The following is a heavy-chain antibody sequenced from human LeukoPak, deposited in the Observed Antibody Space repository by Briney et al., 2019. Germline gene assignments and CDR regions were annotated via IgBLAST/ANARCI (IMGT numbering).Heavy chain of an antibody. J-gene: IGHJ4*02. V-gene: IGHV4-34*01. Sequence: SETLSLTCAVYGGSFSGYYWSWIRQPPGKGLEWIGSIYHSGSTYYNPSLKSRVTISVDTSKNQFSLKLSSVTAADTAVYYCAKRYCSSTTCYDDRGAFDYWGQGTLVTVSS. D-gene: IGHD2-2*01. CDR1: GGSFSGYY. CDR3: AKRYCSSTTCYDDRGAFDY. CDR2: IYHSGST.